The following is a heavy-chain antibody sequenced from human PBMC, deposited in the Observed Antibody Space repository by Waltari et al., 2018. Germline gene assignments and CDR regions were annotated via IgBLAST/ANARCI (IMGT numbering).Heavy chain of an antibody. J-gene: IGHJ4*02. V-gene: IGHV3-33*01. CDR2: IWFDGIGK. CDR3: ATTSGTNWHLNY. D-gene: IGHD1-1*01. Sequence: QVQVVESGGGVVQLGRSLRLCCGLSGLNFGNYGMHWFRQAPGKGLEWVAIIWFDGIGKYYADSVKGRFTISRDNSKNSLYLQMNSLRAEDTAVYYCATTSGTNWHLNYWGQGTLVTVSS. CDR1: GLNFGNYG.